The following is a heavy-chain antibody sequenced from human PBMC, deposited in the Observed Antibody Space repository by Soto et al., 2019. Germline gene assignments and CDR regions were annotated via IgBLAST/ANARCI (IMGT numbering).Heavy chain of an antibody. D-gene: IGHD2-21*01. CDR3: ARGDTKSFGDHPPFDY. Sequence: QVQLQESGPGLVKPSQTLSLTCTVSGGSISSGTYYWNWIRQHPGKGLEWIGYIYYSGSTYYNPSLQSRFTKPVDTSKNQLSLKLNAVTAAHTAVYYCARGDTKSFGDHPPFDYWGQGTLVTVSS. CDR2: IYYSGST. V-gene: IGHV4-31*03. J-gene: IGHJ4*02. CDR1: GGSISSGTYY.